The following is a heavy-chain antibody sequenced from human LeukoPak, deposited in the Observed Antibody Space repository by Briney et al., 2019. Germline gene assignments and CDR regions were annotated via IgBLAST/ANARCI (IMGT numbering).Heavy chain of an antibody. D-gene: IGHD2-15*01. V-gene: IGHV4-4*02. CDR1: GGSISSNIW. J-gene: IGHJ3*02. CDR3: ASKVNCSGGRCPTGAFDI. CDR2: IYHSGST. Sequence: SETLSLTCAVSGGSISSNIWWSWVRQPPGKGLEWIGEIYHSGSTNSNPSLKSRVTISVDKSRKQFSLQLSSVPAADTAVYYCASKVNCSGGRCPTGAFDIWGQGTMVTVSS.